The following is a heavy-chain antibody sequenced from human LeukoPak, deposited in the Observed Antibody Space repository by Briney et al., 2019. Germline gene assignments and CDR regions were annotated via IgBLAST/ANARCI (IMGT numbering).Heavy chain of an antibody. Sequence: GGSLRLSCSASGFTFSSYAMHWVRQAPGKGLEYVSAISSNGGSTYYADSVKGRFTISRDNSKNTLYLQMSSLRAEDTAVYYCVKGDGDYHRRVYGMDVWGQGTTVTVSS. J-gene: IGHJ6*02. CDR3: VKGDGDYHRRVYGMDV. CDR1: GFTFSSYA. V-gene: IGHV3-64D*06. D-gene: IGHD4-17*01. CDR2: ISSNGGST.